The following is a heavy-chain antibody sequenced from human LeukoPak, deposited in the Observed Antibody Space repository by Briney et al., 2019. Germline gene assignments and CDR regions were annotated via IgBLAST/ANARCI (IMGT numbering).Heavy chain of an antibody. CDR3: ARAGKYYYDSSGYYGANAFDI. D-gene: IGHD3-22*01. V-gene: IGHV4-34*01. Sequence: PSETLSLTCAVYGGSFSGYYWSWIRQPPGKGLEWIGEINHSGSSNYNPSLKSRVTISVDTSKNQFSLKLSSVTAADTAVYYCARAGKYYYDSSGYYGANAFDIWGQGTMVTVSS. J-gene: IGHJ3*02. CDR2: INHSGSS. CDR1: GGSFSGYY.